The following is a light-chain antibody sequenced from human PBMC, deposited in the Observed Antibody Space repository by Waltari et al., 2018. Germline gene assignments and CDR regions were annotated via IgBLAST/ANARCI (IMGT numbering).Light chain of an antibody. CDR3: HLRSNWRYT. J-gene: IGKJ2*01. CDR1: PVVTKY. V-gene: IGKV3-11*01. CDR2: DAS. Sequence: EIVLTQSPAILSLSPGERATLPCRPSPVVTKYLSWYHLKPGQAPRLLIYDASNRATGIPTRFSGSGSGTDFTLTISSLEPDDFAVYFCHLRSNWRYTFGQGTKVEIK.